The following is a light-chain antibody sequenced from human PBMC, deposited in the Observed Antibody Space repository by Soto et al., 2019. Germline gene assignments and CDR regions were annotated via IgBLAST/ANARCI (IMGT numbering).Light chain of an antibody. J-gene: IGLJ3*02. Sequence: QSALTQPASVSGSPGQSITISCTGTSSDVGGYKYVSWYQQHPGKAPKLIIYEVSNRPSGVSNRFSGSKSGNTASLTISELQAEDEADYYCRSFTSLSTLVFGGGTKVTVL. CDR3: RSFTSLSTLV. V-gene: IGLV2-14*01. CDR1: SSDVGGYKY. CDR2: EVS.